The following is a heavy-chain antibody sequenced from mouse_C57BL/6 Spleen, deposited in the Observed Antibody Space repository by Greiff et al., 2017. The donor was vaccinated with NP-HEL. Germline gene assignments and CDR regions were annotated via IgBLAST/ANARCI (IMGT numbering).Heavy chain of an antibody. Sequence: EVQRVESGGGLVQPGGSMKLSCAASGFTFSDAWMDWVRQSPEKGLEWVAEIRNKANNHATYYAESVKGRFTISRDDSKSSVYLQMNSLRAEDTGIYYCTRPVYYGYDWFAYWGQGTLVTVSA. D-gene: IGHD2-2*01. CDR3: TRPVYYGYDWFAY. V-gene: IGHV6-6*01. CDR1: GFTFSDAW. J-gene: IGHJ3*01. CDR2: IRNKANNHAT.